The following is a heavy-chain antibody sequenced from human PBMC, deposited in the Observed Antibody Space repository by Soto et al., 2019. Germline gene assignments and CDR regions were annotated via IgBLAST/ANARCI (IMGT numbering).Heavy chain of an antibody. CDR2: IIPIFGTA. CDR3: ARGLTAAAGPSRFDY. D-gene: IGHD6-13*01. Sequence: SVKVSCKASGFRFSTSAVQWVRQAPGQGLEWMGGIIPIFGTANYAQKFQGRVTITADESTSTAYMELSSLRSEDTAVYYCARGLTAAAGPSRFDYWGQGTLVTISS. J-gene: IGHJ4*02. CDR1: GFRFSTSA. V-gene: IGHV1-69*13.